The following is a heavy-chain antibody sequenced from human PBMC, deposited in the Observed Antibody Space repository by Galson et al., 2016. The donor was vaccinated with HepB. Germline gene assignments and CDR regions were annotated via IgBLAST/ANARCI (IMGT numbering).Heavy chain of an antibody. D-gene: IGHD4-17*01. CDR2: VFPGDSDT. CDR1: GYSFTAYW. J-gene: IGHJ5*02. V-gene: IGHV5-51*01. Sequence: QSGAEVKKPGESLKISCMGTGYSFTAYWIGWVRQTPGKGLEWMGIVFPGDSDTRNSPSFQGQVCISVDKSISAAYLQWSSLRGSDSATYYWARGRSGDYNDFGPWGQGTLVTVTS. CDR3: ARGRSGDYNDFGP.